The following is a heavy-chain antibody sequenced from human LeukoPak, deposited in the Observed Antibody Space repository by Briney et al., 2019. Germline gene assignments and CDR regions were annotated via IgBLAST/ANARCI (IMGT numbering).Heavy chain of an antibody. D-gene: IGHD5-12*01. Sequence: GGSLRLSCAVSGVTFRSYGMHWVRQAPGKGLEWVALISSDGNDKLYGDSVRGGFTISRDDSKSTLYLQMNSLRGEDTAVYYCTTKVTRGNSGDDYDDWGQGNLVTVSS. CDR3: TTKVTRGNSGDDYDD. J-gene: IGHJ4*02. V-gene: IGHV3-30*03. CDR1: GVTFRSYG. CDR2: ISSDGNDK.